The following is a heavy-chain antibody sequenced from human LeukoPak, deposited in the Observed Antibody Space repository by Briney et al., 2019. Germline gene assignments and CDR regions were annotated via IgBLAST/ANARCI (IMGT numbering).Heavy chain of an antibody. Sequence: GGSLRLSCAASGFTFSSYAMSWVRQAPGKGLERVSAISVSGGSTYYAASVKGRFTISRDNSKNTLYLQMNSLRAEDTAVYYCAKDQWLVPSFDYWGQGTLVTVSS. V-gene: IGHV3-23*01. CDR3: AKDQWLVPSFDY. CDR2: ISVSGGST. J-gene: IGHJ4*02. CDR1: GFTFSSYA. D-gene: IGHD6-19*01.